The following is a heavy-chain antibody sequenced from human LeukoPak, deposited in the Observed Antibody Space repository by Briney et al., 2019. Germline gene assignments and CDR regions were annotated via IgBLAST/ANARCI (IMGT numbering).Heavy chain of an antibody. CDR1: GYSISNAYY. D-gene: IGHD3-10*01. Sequence: SETLSLTCTVSGYSISNAYYWVWIRQPPGKGLEWIGYIYYSGSTNYNPSLKSRVTISVDTSKNQFSLKLSSVTAADTAVYYCASSSRGGTFDYWGQGTLVTVSS. V-gene: IGHV4-61*01. CDR3: ASSSRGGTFDY. CDR2: IYYSGST. J-gene: IGHJ4*02.